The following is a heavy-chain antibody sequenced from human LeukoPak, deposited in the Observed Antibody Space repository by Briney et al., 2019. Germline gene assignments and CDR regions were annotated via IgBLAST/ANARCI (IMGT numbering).Heavy chain of an antibody. CDR1: GYTFTSYG. V-gene: IGHV1-18*01. CDR3: ARNYYGSGISGMDV. Sequence: GASVKVSCKASGYTFTSYGISWVRQAPGQGLEWMGWISAYNGNTNYAQKLQGRVTMTTDTSTSTAYIELSSLGTEDTAVYYCARNYYGSGISGMDVWGQGTTVTVSS. D-gene: IGHD3-10*01. CDR2: ISAYNGNT. J-gene: IGHJ6*02.